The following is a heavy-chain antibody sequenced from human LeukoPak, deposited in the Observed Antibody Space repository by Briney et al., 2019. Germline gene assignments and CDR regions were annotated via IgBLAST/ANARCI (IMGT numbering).Heavy chain of an antibody. CDR3: ARGGGHSSGWYEAGIDY. CDR1: GYTFTSYG. CDR2: ISAYNGNT. D-gene: IGHD6-19*01. Sequence: AXVRVSCKASGYTFTSYGISWVRQAPGQGLEWMGWISAYNGNTNYAQKLQARVTMTTDTSTSTAYMELRSLRSDDTAVYYCARGGGHSSGWYEAGIDYWGQGTLVTVSS. V-gene: IGHV1-18*01. J-gene: IGHJ4*02.